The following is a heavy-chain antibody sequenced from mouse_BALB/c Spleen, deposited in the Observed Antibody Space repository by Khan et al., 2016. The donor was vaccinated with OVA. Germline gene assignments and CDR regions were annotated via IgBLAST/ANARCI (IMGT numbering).Heavy chain of an antibody. V-gene: IGHV3-2*02. Sequence: EVELVESGPGLVKPSQSLSLTCTVTGYSITSGYGWNWIRQFPGNKLEWMGYISYSGSTNYNPSLKSRISITRDTSKNQFFLQLNSVTTEDTATYYCARTARIKYWGQGTTLTAAS. D-gene: IGHD1-2*01. CDR1: GYSITSGYG. CDR3: ARTARIKY. J-gene: IGHJ2*01. CDR2: ISYSGST.